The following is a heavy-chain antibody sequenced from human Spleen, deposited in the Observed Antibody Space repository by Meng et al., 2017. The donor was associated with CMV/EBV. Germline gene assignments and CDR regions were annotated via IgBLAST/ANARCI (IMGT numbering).Heavy chain of an antibody. J-gene: IGHJ4*02. D-gene: IGHD3-3*01. V-gene: IGHV3-23*01. Sequence: GFPFSMYAMRWVRQAPGKGLEWVSAISGSGGSTYYADSVQGRFTISRDNSKNTLYLQMSNLRAEDSAVYYCAKASYYDFWSGAIDEYWGQGTLVTVSS. CDR2: ISGSGGST. CDR1: GFPFSMYA. CDR3: AKASYYDFWSGAIDEY.